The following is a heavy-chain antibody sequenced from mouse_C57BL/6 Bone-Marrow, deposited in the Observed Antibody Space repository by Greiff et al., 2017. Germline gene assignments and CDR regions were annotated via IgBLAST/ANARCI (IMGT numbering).Heavy chain of an antibody. Sequence: VKLQESDAELVKPGASVKISCKVSGYTFTDHTIHWMKQRPEQGLEWIGYIYPRDGSTKYNEKFKGKATLTADKSSSTAYMQLNSLTSEDSAVYFCARYGNPYWYFDVWGTGTTVTVSS. V-gene: IGHV1-78*01. CDR3: ARYGNPYWYFDV. D-gene: IGHD1-1*01. CDR2: IYPRDGST. J-gene: IGHJ1*03. CDR1: GYTFTDHT.